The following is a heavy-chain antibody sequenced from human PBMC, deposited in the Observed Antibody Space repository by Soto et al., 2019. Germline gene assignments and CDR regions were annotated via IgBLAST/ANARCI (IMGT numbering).Heavy chain of an antibody. V-gene: IGHV1-18*01. CDR1: GYTFTSYG. D-gene: IGHD1-1*01. CDR2: ISAHNGNT. J-gene: IGHJ4*02. CDR3: ARGRYGDY. Sequence: QVHLVQSGAEVKKPGASVKVSCRASGYTFTSYGITWVRQAPGQGLEWMGWISAHNGNTDYAQKLQGRVIVTRDTSTSTAYMELRSLRSDNTAVYYCARGRYGDYWGQGALVTVSS.